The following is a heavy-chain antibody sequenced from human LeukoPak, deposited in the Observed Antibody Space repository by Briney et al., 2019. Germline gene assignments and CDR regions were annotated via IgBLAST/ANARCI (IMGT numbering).Heavy chain of an antibody. Sequence: SETLSLTCAVYGGSFSGYYWSWIRQPPGKGLEWIGYIYYSGSTNYNPSLKSRVTISVETSKNQFSLKLKSVTAADTAVYYCARGGYYGSGNDFRFDPWGQGTLVTVSS. V-gene: IGHV4-59*01. CDR3: ARGGYYGSGNDFRFDP. J-gene: IGHJ5*02. CDR2: IYYSGST. D-gene: IGHD3-10*01. CDR1: GGSFSGYY.